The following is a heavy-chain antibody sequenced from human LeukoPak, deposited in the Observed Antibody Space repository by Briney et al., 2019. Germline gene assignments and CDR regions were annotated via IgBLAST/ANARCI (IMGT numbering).Heavy chain of an antibody. Sequence: ASVKVSCKVSGYTLTELSVHWVRQAPGKGLEWMGGFDPEDGETIHAQKFQGRVTMTGDTSTDTVYMELSSLRSEDTAVYYCATRMGQLVQYNYYGMDVWGQGTTVTVSS. D-gene: IGHD6-6*01. CDR3: ATRMGQLVQYNYYGMDV. J-gene: IGHJ6*02. V-gene: IGHV1-24*01. CDR1: GYTLTELS. CDR2: FDPEDGET.